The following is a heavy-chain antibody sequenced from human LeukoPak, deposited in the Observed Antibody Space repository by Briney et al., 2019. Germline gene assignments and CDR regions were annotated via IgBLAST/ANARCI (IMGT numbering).Heavy chain of an antibody. CDR2: IYTSGST. Sequence: PSETLSLTCTVSGDSISSGNCYWSWIRQPAGKGLEWIGRIYTSGSTNYNPSLKSRVTISVDTSKNQFSLKLTSVTAADTAVYYCARGPYKYDGSGAFDIWGQGTMVTVSS. V-gene: IGHV4-61*02. D-gene: IGHD3-22*01. CDR1: GDSISSGNCY. J-gene: IGHJ3*02. CDR3: ARGPYKYDGSGAFDI.